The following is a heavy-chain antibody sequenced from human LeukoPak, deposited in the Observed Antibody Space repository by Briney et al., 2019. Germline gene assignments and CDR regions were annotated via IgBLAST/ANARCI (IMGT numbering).Heavy chain of an antibody. V-gene: IGHV4-34*01. D-gene: IGHD3-10*01. CDR3: ARVSVDGWFSDWFDP. CDR2: INHSGST. J-gene: IGHJ5*02. Sequence: SETLSLTCAVYGGSFSGYYWSWIRQPPGKGLEWIGEINHSGSTNYNPSLKSRVTISVDTSKNQFSLKLSSVTAADTAVYYCARVSVDGWFSDWFDPWGQGTLVTVSS. CDR1: GGSFSGYY.